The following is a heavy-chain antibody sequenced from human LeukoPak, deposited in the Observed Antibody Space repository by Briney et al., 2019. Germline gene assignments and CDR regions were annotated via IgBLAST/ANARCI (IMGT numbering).Heavy chain of an antibody. CDR2: ISAYNGNT. CDR3: ARSRMVRGVQYYFDY. Sequence: ASVKVSCKASGYTFTSYGISWVRQAPGQGLEWMGWISAYNGNTNYAQKLQGRVTMTTDTSTSTAYMELRSLRSDDTAVYYCARSRMVRGVQYYFDYWGQGTLVTVSS. J-gene: IGHJ4*02. V-gene: IGHV1-18*01. D-gene: IGHD3-10*01. CDR1: GYTFTSYG.